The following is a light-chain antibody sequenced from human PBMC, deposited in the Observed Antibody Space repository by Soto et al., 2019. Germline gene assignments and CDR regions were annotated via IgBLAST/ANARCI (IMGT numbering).Light chain of an antibody. J-gene: IGLJ1*01. CDR3: SSYTSSTTPYV. V-gene: IGLV2-14*03. CDR1: NSDVGAYNS. Sequence: QSALTQPASVSGSLGQSITISCTGTNSDVGAYNSVSWYQQHPGQAPKLLIYGVNSRPSGVSNRFSGSKSGNTASLTIAALQGEDKADYYCSSYTSSTTPYVFGIGTKLTVL. CDR2: GVN.